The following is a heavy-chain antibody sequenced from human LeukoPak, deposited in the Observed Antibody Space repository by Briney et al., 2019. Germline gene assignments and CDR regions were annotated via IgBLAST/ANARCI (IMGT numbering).Heavy chain of an antibody. CDR1: GFTFSSYS. CDR3: ARAKQAAGNRYFDY. D-gene: IGHD6-13*01. Sequence: GGSLRLSCAASGFTFSSYSMNWVRQAPGKGLEWVSSISSSSSYIYYADSVKGRFTISRDNAKNSLYLQMNSLRAEDTAVYYCARAKQAAGNRYFDYWGQGTLVTVSS. CDR2: ISSSSSYI. J-gene: IGHJ4*02. V-gene: IGHV3-21*01.